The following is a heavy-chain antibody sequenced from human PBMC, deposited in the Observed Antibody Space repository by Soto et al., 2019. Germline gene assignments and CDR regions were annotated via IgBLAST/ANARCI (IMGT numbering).Heavy chain of an antibody. CDR1: GFTVRSHT. J-gene: IGHJ4*02. CDR3: AKDSYADEMGWGYYFDY. V-gene: IGHV3-30*18. D-gene: IGHD6-19*01. CDR2: ISFDGSKM. Sequence: VESGGGVVQPGRSLRLSCSVSGFTVRSHTMHWVRQAPGKGLEWVALISFDGSKMFYEDSVRGRFSISRDNSIDTLYLQMNSLRAEDKGTYYCAKDSYADEMGWGYYFDYWGQGTLVSVSS.